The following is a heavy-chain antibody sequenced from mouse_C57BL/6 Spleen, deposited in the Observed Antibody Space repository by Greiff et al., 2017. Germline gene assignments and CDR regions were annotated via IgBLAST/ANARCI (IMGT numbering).Heavy chain of an antibody. Sequence: EVKLMESGEGLVKPGGSLKLSCAASGFTFSSYAMSWVRQTPEKRLEWVAYISSGGDYIYYADTVKGRFTISRDNARNTLYLQMSSLKSEDTAMYYCTRDRDLTDRNYGGAMDYWGQGTSVTVSS. D-gene: IGHD2-5*01. CDR2: ISSGGDYI. J-gene: IGHJ4*01. CDR3: TRDRDLTDRNYGGAMDY. V-gene: IGHV5-9-1*02. CDR1: GFTFSSYA.